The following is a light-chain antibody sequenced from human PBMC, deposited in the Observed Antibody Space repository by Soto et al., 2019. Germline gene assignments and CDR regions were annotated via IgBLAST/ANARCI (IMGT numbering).Light chain of an antibody. CDR1: QSIGNF. Sequence: DIPMTQSASSLSASLGDRVPITCRASQSIGNFLNCFQHKPEKAPKVLISAASTLQSGVPSRFSGSVSGTDFTLTISSLQPEDSASYYCQQYYNSVLTFGGGTKVDIK. CDR3: QQYYNSVLT. V-gene: IGKV1-39*01. J-gene: IGKJ4*01. CDR2: AAS.